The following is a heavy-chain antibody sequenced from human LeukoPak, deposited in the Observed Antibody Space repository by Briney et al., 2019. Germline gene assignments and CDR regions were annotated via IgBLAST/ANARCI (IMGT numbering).Heavy chain of an antibody. D-gene: IGHD3-16*01. Sequence: GGSLRLSCAASRFTFSDYYMSWIRQAPGKGLEWVSYISSSGSTIYYADSVKGRFTISRDNAKNSLYLQMNSLRAEDTAVYYCARGAYDYVWGSSASDYYYYYGMDVWGQGTTVTVSS. CDR1: RFTFSDYY. CDR3: ARGAYDYVWGSSASDYYYYYGMDV. CDR2: ISSSGSTI. J-gene: IGHJ6*02. V-gene: IGHV3-11*01.